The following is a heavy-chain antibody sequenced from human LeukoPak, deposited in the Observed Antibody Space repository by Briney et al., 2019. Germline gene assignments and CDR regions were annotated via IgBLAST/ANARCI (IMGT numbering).Heavy chain of an antibody. Sequence: GGSLRLSCAASGFTFSLYAMHWVRQAPGKGLEYVSAISNNGGSTYYANSVTGRFTISRDNSKNTLSLQMGSLRSEDMAVYYCARWVSTSYDAFDIWGQGTMVTVSS. CDR1: GFTFSLYA. J-gene: IGHJ3*02. V-gene: IGHV3-64*01. CDR2: ISNNGGST. D-gene: IGHD6-6*01. CDR3: ARWVSTSYDAFDI.